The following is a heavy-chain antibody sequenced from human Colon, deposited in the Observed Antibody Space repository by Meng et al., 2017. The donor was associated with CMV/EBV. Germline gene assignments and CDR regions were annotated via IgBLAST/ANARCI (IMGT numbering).Heavy chain of an antibody. D-gene: IGHD3-3*01. CDR1: GFTFNRNS. CDR3: ARDFITNFGVAYRPSYHYHGMDV. CDR2: INGVGDTT. Sequence: GESLKISCAASGFTFNRNSMSWVRQAPGKGLEWVSGINGVGDTTYYADSVKGRFTISRDNSKNTLYLRMIDLRAEDTAMYYCARDFITNFGVAYRPSYHYHGMDVWGQGTTVTVSS. V-gene: IGHV3-23*01. J-gene: IGHJ6*02.